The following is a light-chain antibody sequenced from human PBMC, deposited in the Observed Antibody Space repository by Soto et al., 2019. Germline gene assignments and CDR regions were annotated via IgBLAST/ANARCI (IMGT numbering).Light chain of an antibody. CDR1: SSNVGGNP. CDR2: ADN. V-gene: IGLV1-44*01. J-gene: IGLJ1*01. Sequence: QSVLTQPPSASGTPGQRVTISCSGSSSNVGGNPVNWYQHVPTTAPKLLIYADNSRPSGVPGRFSASKSGTSASLAITGLQAEDEADYYCQSFDNGLLAYVFGTGTKVTVL. CDR3: QSFDNGLLAYV.